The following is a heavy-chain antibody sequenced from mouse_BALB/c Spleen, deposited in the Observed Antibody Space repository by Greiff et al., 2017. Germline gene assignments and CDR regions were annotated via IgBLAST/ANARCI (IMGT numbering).Heavy chain of an antibody. D-gene: IGHD1-1*01. CDR1: GFTFSSYG. J-gene: IGHJ2*01. CDR2: ISSGGSYT. CDR3: ARHVLFITTVVAHFDY. Sequence: EVKVVESGGDLVKPGGSLKLSCAASGFTFSSYGMSWVRQTPDKRLEWVATISSGGSYTYYPDSVKGRFTISRDNAKNTLYLQMSSLKSEDTAMYYCARHVLFITTVVAHFDYWGQGTTLTVSS. V-gene: IGHV5-6*01.